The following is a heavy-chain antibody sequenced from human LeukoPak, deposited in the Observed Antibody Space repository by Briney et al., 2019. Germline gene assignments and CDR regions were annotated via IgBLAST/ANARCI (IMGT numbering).Heavy chain of an antibody. D-gene: IGHD6-13*01. CDR2: ISYDGSNK. CDR3: ARDHGGIAGFDY. J-gene: IGHJ4*02. Sequence: SCKASGFTFSSYGMHWVRQAPGKGLEWVAVISYDGSNKYYADSVKGRFTISRDNSKNTLYLQMNSLRAEDTAVYYCARDHGGIAGFDYWGQGTLVTVSS. V-gene: IGHV3-30*03. CDR1: GFTFSSYG.